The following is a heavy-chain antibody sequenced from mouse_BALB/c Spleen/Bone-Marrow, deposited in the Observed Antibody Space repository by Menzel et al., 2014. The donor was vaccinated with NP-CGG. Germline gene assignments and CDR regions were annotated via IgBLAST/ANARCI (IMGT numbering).Heavy chain of an antibody. CDR1: GDSITSGY. Sequence: EVKLMESGPSLVKPSQTLSLTCSVTGDSITSGYWNWIRKFPGNKLEYMGYISYSGSTYYNPSLKSRISITRDTSKNQYYLQLNSVTTEDTATYYCARPSYDYDLAWFAYWGQGTLVTVSA. CDR3: ARPSYDYDLAWFAY. CDR2: ISYSGST. D-gene: IGHD2-4*01. J-gene: IGHJ3*01. V-gene: IGHV3-8*02.